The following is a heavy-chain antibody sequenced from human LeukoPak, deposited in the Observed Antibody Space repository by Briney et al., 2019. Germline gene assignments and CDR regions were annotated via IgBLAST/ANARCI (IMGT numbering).Heavy chain of an antibody. CDR2: ISPQSGGT. J-gene: IGHJ4*02. D-gene: IGHD3-22*01. Sequence: GASVKVSCKASKYTFTDYFMHWVRQAPGQGLEWMGWISPQSGGTSYAQRFQGRVTMTRDTSISTAYMELGGLTSDDTAVYYCARVTGRKDFYDSSGYLGHWGQGTLVTVSS. V-gene: IGHV1-2*02. CDR1: KYTFTDYF. CDR3: ARVTGRKDFYDSSGYLGH.